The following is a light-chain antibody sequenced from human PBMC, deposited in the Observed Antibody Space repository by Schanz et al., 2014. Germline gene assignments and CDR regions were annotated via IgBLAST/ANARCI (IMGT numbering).Light chain of an antibody. CDR1: QSITNY. V-gene: IGKV1-39*01. Sequence: IQLTQSPSSLSASVGDRVTITCRASQSITNYVNWYQQKPGKAPKLLIYAASTLQSGVPSRFSGSGSGTDFTLTISSLQPEDFATYYCQQYSSYWAFGQGTKVEIK. CDR3: QQYSSYWA. CDR2: AAS. J-gene: IGKJ1*01.